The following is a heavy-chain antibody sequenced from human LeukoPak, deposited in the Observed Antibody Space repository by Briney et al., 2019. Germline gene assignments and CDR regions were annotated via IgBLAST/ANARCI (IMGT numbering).Heavy chain of an antibody. J-gene: IGHJ4*02. CDR1: GGSISSYY. CDR2: IYYSGST. CDR3: ARAPLDSSGHGYYIDY. D-gene: IGHD3-22*01. V-gene: IGHV4-59*01. Sequence: SETLSLTCTVSGGSISSYYWSWIRQPPGKGLEWIGYIYYSGSTNYNPSLKSRATISVDTSKNQFSLKLSSVTAADTAVYYCARAPLDSSGHGYYIDYWGQGTLVTVSS.